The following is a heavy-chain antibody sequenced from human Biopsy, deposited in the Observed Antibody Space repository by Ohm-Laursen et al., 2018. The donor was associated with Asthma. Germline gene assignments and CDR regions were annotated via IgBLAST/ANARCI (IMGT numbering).Heavy chain of an antibody. V-gene: IGHV3-30*18. CDR1: GFSFSNYG. CDR2: ISFDGTNR. D-gene: IGHD1-26*01. Sequence: SLRLSCSASGFSFSNYGLHWVRQAPGKGLDWVAVISFDGTNRNYTDSVKGRFTISRDNSRNTLHLQMNSLRAEDTAVYYCAKDVFPGWELRRGPDYWGQGTLVTVSS. CDR3: AKDVFPGWELRRGPDY. J-gene: IGHJ4*02.